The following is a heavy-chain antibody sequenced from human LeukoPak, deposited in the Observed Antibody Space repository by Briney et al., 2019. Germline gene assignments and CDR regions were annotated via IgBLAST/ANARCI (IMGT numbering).Heavy chain of an antibody. Sequence: GGSLRLSCAASGLTFSSYDMHWVRQATGKGLEWVSAIGTAGVTYCPGSVKGRFTISRENAKNSLYLQMNSLRAEDTAVYYCARFYCSGGSCPDYYYGMDVWGQGTTVTVSS. CDR3: ARFYCSGGSCPDYYYGMDV. V-gene: IGHV3-13*01. D-gene: IGHD2-15*01. CDR2: IGTAGVT. J-gene: IGHJ6*02. CDR1: GLTFSSYD.